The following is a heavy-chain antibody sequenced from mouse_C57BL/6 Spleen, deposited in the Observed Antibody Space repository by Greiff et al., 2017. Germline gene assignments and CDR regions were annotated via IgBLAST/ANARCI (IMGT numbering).Heavy chain of an antibody. J-gene: IGHJ2*01. CDR1: GYAFSSSW. CDR2: IYPGDGDT. V-gene: IGHV1-82*01. CDR3: ARSDDGYYTFYFDY. Sequence: QVQLQQSGPELVKPGASVKISCKASGYAFSSSWMNWVKQRPGKGLEWIGRIYPGDGDTNYNGKFKGKATLTADKSSSTAYMQLSSLTSEDSAVYFCARSDDGYYTFYFDYWGQRTTLTVSS. D-gene: IGHD2-3*01.